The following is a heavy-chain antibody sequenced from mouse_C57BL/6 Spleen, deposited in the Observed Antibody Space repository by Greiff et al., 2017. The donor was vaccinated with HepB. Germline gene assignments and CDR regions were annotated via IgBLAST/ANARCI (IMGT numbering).Heavy chain of an antibody. CDR3: ARGCDY. Sequence: QVHVKQSGPELVKPGASVKISCKASGYAFSSSWMNWVKQRPGKGLEWIGRIYPGDGDTNYNGKFKGKATLTADKSSSTAYMQLSSLTSEDSAVYFCARGCDYWGQGTTLTVSS. CDR1: GYAFSSSW. CDR2: IYPGDGDT. V-gene: IGHV1-82*01. J-gene: IGHJ2*01.